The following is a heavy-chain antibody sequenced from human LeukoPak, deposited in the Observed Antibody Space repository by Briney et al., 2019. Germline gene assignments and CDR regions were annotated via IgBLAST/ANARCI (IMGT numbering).Heavy chain of an antibody. J-gene: IGHJ3*02. V-gene: IGHV3-23*01. D-gene: IGHD2/OR15-2a*01. CDR1: GFTFSSYA. CDR2: ISGSGGST. Sequence: GGSLRLSCAASGFTFSSYAMSWVRQAPGKGLEWVSAISGSGGSTYYADSVKGRFTISRDNSKNTLYLQMNSPRAEETAEYYCARGPFPDAFDIWGQGTMVTVSS. CDR3: ARGPFPDAFDI.